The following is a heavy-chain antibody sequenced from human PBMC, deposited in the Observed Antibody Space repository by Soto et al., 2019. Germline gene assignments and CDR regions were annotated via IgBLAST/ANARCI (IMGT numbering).Heavy chain of an antibody. CDR1: GFTFSGYA. CDR3: AKEIHYGDYFDY. V-gene: IGHV3-23*01. J-gene: IGHJ4*02. D-gene: IGHD4-17*01. Sequence: QPGGSLRLSCAASGFTFSGYAMSWVRQAPGKGLEWVSAISGSGGSTYYADSVKGRFTVSRDNSKNTLYLQMNSLRAEDTAVYYCAKEIHYGDYFDYWGQGTLVTVSS. CDR2: ISGSGGST.